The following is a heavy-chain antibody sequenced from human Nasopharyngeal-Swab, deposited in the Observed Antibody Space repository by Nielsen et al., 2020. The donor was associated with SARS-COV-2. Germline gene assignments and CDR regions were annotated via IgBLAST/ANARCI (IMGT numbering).Heavy chain of an antibody. Sequence: SETLSLTCAVYGGSFSGYYWSWIRQPPGKGLEWIGEINHSGSTNYNPSLKSRVTISVDTSKNQFSLKLSSVTAADTAVYYCARDGGRMYSPRAFDIWGQGTMVTVSS. CDR2: INHSGST. V-gene: IGHV4-34*01. J-gene: IGHJ3*02. CDR1: GGSFSGYY. CDR3: ARDGGRMYSPRAFDI. D-gene: IGHD3-16*01.